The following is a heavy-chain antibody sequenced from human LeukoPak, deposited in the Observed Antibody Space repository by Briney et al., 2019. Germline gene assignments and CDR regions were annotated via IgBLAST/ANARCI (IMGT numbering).Heavy chain of an antibody. V-gene: IGHV3-74*01. CDR1: GFTFSSYW. D-gene: IGHD2-15*01. CDR3: ARHRRYCSGGSCYSGYYFDS. J-gene: IGHJ4*02. CDR2: INSDGSST. Sequence: GGSLRLSCAASGFTFSSYWMHWVRQAPGKGLVWVSRINSDGSSTSYADSVKGRFTISRDISKNTLYLQMNSLRAEDTAVYYCARHRRYCSGGSCYSGYYFDSWGPGTLVTVSS.